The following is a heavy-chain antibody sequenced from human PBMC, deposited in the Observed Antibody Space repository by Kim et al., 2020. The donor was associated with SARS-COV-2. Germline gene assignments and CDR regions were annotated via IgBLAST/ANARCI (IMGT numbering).Heavy chain of an antibody. CDR2: INPNSGGT. D-gene: IGHD3-3*01. CDR3: ARGSHYDFWSGYYWDYYYYGMDV. CDR1: GYTFTGYY. Sequence: ASVKVSCKASGYTFTGYYMHWVRKAPGQGLEWMGWINPNSGGTNYAQKFQGRVTMTRDTSISTAYMELSRLRSDDTAVYYCARGSHYDFWSGYYWDYYYYGMDVWGQGTTVTVSS. J-gene: IGHJ6*02. V-gene: IGHV1-2*02.